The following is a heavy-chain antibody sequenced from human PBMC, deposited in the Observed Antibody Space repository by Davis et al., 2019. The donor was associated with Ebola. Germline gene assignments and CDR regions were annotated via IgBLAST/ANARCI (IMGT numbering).Heavy chain of an antibody. J-gene: IGHJ5*02. CDR1: GFTFSSYA. CDR2: ISGSGGST. D-gene: IGHD3-22*01. V-gene: IGHV3-23*01. Sequence: GGSLRLFCAASGFTFSSYAMSWVRQAPGKGLEWVSAISGSGGSTYYADSVKGRFTISRDNSKNTLYLQMNSLRAEDTAVYYCAKDTYYYDSSGYYRNWFDPWGQGTLVTVSS. CDR3: AKDTYYYDSSGYYRNWFDP.